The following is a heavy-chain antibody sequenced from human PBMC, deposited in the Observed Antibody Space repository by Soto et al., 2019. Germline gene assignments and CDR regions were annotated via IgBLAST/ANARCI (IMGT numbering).Heavy chain of an antibody. V-gene: IGHV4-59*08. CDR3: ASPHSYDSGDYRGGMDV. CDR2: IYYSGST. D-gene: IGHD4-17*01. Sequence: SETLSLTCTVSGGSISSYYWSWIRQPPGKGLEWIGYIYYSGSTNYNPSLKSRVTISVDTSKNQFPLKLSSVTAADTAVYYCASPHSYDSGDYRGGMDVWGQGTTVTVSS. CDR1: GGSISSYY. J-gene: IGHJ6*02.